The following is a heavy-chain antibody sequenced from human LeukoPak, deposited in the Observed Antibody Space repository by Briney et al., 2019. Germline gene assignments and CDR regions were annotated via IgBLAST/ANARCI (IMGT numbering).Heavy chain of an antibody. CDR1: GGSISSGGYS. V-gene: IGHV4-30-2*01. CDR3: ARTRAVGNWFDP. D-gene: IGHD6-19*01. CDR2: IYHSGST. J-gene: IGHJ5*02. Sequence: SETLSLTCTVSGGSISSGGYSWSWIRQPPGKGLEWIGYIYHSGSTYYNPSLKSRVTISVDRSKNQFSLKLSSVTAADTAVYYCARTRAVGNWFDPWGQGTLVTVSS.